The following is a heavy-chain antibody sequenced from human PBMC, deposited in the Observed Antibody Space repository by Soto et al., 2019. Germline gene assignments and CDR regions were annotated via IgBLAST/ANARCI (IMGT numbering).Heavy chain of an antibody. Sequence: GESLTISCKGPGYTFTDYWLGWVRQLPGKGLEWMGIIYPGDSDTRYSPSFQGHVTITVDKSTSTAYLQWNTLKAWDTAMYYCARNISNCRYCYYAMDVWGQGPTVTV. V-gene: IGHV5-51*01. CDR1: GYTFTDYW. D-gene: IGHD4-4*01. CDR2: IYPGDSDT. CDR3: ARNISNCRYCYYAMDV. J-gene: IGHJ6*02.